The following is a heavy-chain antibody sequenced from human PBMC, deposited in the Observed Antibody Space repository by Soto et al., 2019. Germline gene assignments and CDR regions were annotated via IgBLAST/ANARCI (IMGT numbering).Heavy chain of an antibody. Sequence: ASVKVSGKASGYTFTSYGISWVRQAPGQGLEWMGWIGAYNGNTNYAQKLQGRVTMTTDTSTSTAYMELRSLRSDDTAVYYCARNIAVAGYRNNWFDPWGQGTLVTVSS. D-gene: IGHD6-19*01. V-gene: IGHV1-18*04. CDR3: ARNIAVAGYRNNWFDP. CDR1: GYTFTSYG. CDR2: IGAYNGNT. J-gene: IGHJ5*02.